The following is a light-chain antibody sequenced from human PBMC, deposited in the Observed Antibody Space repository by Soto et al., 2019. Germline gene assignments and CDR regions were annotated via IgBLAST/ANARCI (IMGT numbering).Light chain of an antibody. CDR2: GAS. CDR1: QGIRND. CDR3: QQYGSSLFT. V-gene: IGKV1-17*01. Sequence: DIQMTQSPSSLSASVGDRVTLTCRASQGIRNDLAWYQQKSGKAPKRLIYGASNLESGVPSRFSGSGAGTEFTLTISSLQPEDFATYYCQQYGSSLFTFGPGTKVDIK. J-gene: IGKJ3*01.